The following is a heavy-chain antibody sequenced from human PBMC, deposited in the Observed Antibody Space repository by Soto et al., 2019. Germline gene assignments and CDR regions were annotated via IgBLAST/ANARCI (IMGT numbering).Heavy chain of an antibody. D-gene: IGHD5-18*01. CDR1: GGSISGYY. CDR2: IYYSGST. J-gene: IGHJ4*02. V-gene: IGHV4-59*05. Sequence: SETLSLTCTVSGGSISGYYWSWIRQPPGKGLEWIGSIYYSGSTYYNPSLKSRVTISVDTSKNQFSLKLSSVTAADTAVYYCARHRYSYGVYYFDYWGQGTLVTVSS. CDR3: ARHRYSYGVYYFDY.